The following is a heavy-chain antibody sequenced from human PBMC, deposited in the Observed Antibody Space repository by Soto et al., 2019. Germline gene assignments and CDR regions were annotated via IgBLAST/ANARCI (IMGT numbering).Heavy chain of an antibody. CDR2: ISSSSSTI. CDR3: ARDRSYYGSGSYPI. Sequence: GGSLRLSCAASGFTFSSYSMNWVRQAPGKGLEWVSYISSSSSTIYYADSVKGRFTISRDNAKNSLYLQMNSLRAEDTAVYYCARDRSYYGSGSYPIWGQGTLVTVSS. CDR1: GFTFSSYS. V-gene: IGHV3-48*01. D-gene: IGHD3-10*01. J-gene: IGHJ4*02.